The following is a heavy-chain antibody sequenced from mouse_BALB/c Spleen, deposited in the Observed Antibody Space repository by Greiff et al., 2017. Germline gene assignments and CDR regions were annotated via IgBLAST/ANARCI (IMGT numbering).Heavy chain of an antibody. D-gene: IGHD2-4*01. CDR1: GFNIKDTY. CDR3: ARWVITTYYYAMDY. V-gene: IGHV14-3*02. J-gene: IGHJ4*01. Sequence: EVQLVESGAELVKPGASVKLSCTASGFNIKDTYMHWVKQRPEQGLEWIGRIDPANGNTKYDPKFQGKATITADTSSNTAYLQLSSLTSEDTAVYYCARWVITTYYYAMDYWGQGTSVTVSS. CDR2: IDPANGNT.